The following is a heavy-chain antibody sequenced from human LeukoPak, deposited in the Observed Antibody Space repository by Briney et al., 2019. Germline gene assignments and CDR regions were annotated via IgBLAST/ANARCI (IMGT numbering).Heavy chain of an antibody. D-gene: IGHD2-2*02. CDR1: GYTFTSYG. V-gene: IGHV1-18*01. J-gene: IGHJ4*02. CDR2: ISAYNGNT. Sequence: ASVKVSCKASGYTFTSYGISWVRQAPGQGLEWMGWISAYNGNTSYAQKFQGRVTMTRDTSTSTVYMELSSLRSEDTAVYYCARGPMVPAAIKGWNYWGQGTLVTVSS. CDR3: ARGPMVPAAIKGWNY.